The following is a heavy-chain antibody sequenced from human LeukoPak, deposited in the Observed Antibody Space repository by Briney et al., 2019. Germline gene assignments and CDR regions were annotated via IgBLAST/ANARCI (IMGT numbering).Heavy chain of an antibody. J-gene: IGHJ4*02. CDR2: INMYTANP. CDR3: ARDSKVIEFDK. CDR1: GYTFTRYA. Sequence: APVKVSCKASGYTFTRYAINWLRQAPGQGLEWMGWINMYTANPAYAQGFTERFVFSLDTSVTTAYLQISNLKTEDSAVYYCARDSKVIEFDKWGQGTPVTVSS. D-gene: IGHD2/OR15-2a*01. V-gene: IGHV7-4-1*02.